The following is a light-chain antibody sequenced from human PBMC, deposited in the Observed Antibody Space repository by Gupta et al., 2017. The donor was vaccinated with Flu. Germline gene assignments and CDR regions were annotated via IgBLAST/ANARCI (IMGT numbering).Light chain of an antibody. CDR1: SSNIGTNT. J-gene: IGLJ1*01. CDR3: AAWDDSLSAYV. V-gene: IGLV1-44*01. CDR2: TYN. Sequence: QSVLTQPPSASGTPGQTVTISCSGSSSNIGTNTVNWYHHLPGAAPKLLIYTYNKRPSGVPDRFSGSKSGTSASLAISGLQSEDEADDYCAAWDDSLSAYVFGPGTKVTGL.